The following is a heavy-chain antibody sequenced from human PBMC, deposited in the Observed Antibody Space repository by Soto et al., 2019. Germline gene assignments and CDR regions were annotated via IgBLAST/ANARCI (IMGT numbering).Heavy chain of an antibody. D-gene: IGHD3-22*01. CDR1: GFTFSSYG. CDR2: ISYDGSNK. Sequence: GGSLRLSCAASGFTFSSYGMHWVRQAPGKGLEWVAVISYDGSNKYYADSVKGRFTISRDNSKNTLYLQMNSLRAEDTAVYYCAKDHGGSGYPYYFAYWGQGTLVTVSS. CDR3: AKDHGGSGYPYYFAY. V-gene: IGHV3-30*18. J-gene: IGHJ4*02.